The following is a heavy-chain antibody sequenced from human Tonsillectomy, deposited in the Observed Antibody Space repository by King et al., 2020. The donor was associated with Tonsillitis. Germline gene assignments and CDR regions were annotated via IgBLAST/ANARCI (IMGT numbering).Heavy chain of an antibody. Sequence: VQLVESGAEVKKPGSSVKVSCKASGGTFSSYAISWVRQAPGQGLEWMGGIIPIFGTANYAQKFQGRVTITADESTSTAYMELSSLRSEGTAVYYCARRMGYCSGGSCSGYDAFDIWGQGTMVTVSS. CDR3: ARRMGYCSGGSCSGYDAFDI. D-gene: IGHD2-15*01. CDR1: GGTFSSYA. CDR2: IIPIFGTA. J-gene: IGHJ3*02. V-gene: IGHV1-69*01.